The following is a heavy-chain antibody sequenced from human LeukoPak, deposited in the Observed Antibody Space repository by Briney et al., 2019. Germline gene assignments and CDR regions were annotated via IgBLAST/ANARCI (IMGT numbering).Heavy chain of an antibody. Sequence: TPSETLSLTCTVSGGSMSNYWWNWIRQPPGKGLEWIGYIYYDGSTYYNPALNSRVTISIDTSKNQFSLKLNSVTVADTAVYYCARRLCSSLTCNIGPSGNWLDPWGQGTLVTVSS. V-gene: IGHV4-59*08. CDR1: GGSMSNYW. J-gene: IGHJ5*02. CDR3: ARRLCSSLTCNIGPSGNWLDP. CDR2: IYYDGST. D-gene: IGHD2-2*02.